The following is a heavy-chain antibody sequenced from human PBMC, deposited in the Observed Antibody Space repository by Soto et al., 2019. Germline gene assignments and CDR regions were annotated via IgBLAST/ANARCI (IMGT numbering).Heavy chain of an antibody. J-gene: IGHJ6*02. CDR3: ARGWPSKWRVYYYGMDV. Sequence: SETLSLTCAVYGGSFSGYYWSWIRQPPGKGLEWIGEINHSGSTNYNPSLKSRVTISVDTSKNQFSLKLSSVTAADTAVYYCARGWPSKWRVYYYGMDVWGQGTTVTVSS. V-gene: IGHV4-34*01. CDR2: INHSGST. CDR1: GGSFSGYY. D-gene: IGHD6-19*01.